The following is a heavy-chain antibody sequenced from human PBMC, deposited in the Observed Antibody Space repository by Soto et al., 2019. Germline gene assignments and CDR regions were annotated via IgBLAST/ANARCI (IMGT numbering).Heavy chain of an antibody. D-gene: IGHD1-7*01. V-gene: IGHV3-30-3*01. Sequence: GGSLRLSCAASGFTFSSYAMHWFRQAPGKGLEWVAVISYDGSNKYYADSVKGRFTISRDNSKNTLYLQMNSLRAEDTAVYYCARGSPASEYNWNYVFDYWGQGTLVTVSS. CDR1: GFTFSSYA. CDR2: ISYDGSNK. J-gene: IGHJ4*02. CDR3: ARGSPASEYNWNYVFDY.